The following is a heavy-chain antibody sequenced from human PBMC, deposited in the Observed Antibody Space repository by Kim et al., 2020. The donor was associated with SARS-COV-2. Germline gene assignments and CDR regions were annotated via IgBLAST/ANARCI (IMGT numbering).Heavy chain of an antibody. J-gene: IGHJ6*02. CDR3: TRDVLADGADV. CDR2: I. V-gene: IGHV3-9*01. Sequence: IDKADAVKGRFITSRDNTRNSLYLQMNSLRPEDTALYYCTRDVLADGADVWGQGTAVIVSS. D-gene: IGHD2-8*01.